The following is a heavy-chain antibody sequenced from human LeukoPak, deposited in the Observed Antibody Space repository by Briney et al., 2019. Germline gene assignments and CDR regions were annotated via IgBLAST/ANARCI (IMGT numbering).Heavy chain of an antibody. CDR2: ISGSGATT. Sequence: GGSLRLSCAASGFTFSSYAMSWVRQAPGKGLEWVSAISGSGATTYYADSVRGRFTTSRDKSNNTLYLQMNSLRAEDTAVYYCAKDYAYYYGSGIGGFEYWGRGTLVTVSS. V-gene: IGHV3-23*01. CDR3: AKDYAYYYGSGIGGFEY. D-gene: IGHD3-10*01. CDR1: GFTFSSYA. J-gene: IGHJ4*02.